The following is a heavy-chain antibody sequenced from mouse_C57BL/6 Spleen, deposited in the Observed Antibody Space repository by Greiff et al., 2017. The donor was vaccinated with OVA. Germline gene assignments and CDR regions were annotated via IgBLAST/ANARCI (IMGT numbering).Heavy chain of an antibody. V-gene: IGHV14-3*01. J-gene: IGHJ4*01. Sequence: VQLQQSVAELVRPGASVKLSCTASGFTITNTYMHWVKQRPEQGLEWIGRIDPANGNTNYAPKFQGKATLTADKSSNTAYLQLSSLTSEDTALFYCALYYYGSSYWNYGREYWGQGTSVTV. CDR1: GFTITNTY. CDR2: IDPANGNT. CDR3: ALYYYGSSYWNYGREY. D-gene: IGHD1-1*01.